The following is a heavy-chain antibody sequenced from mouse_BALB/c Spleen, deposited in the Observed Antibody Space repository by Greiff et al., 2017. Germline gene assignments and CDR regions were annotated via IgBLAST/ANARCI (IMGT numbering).Heavy chain of an antibody. Sequence: EVKLEESGTVLARPGASVKMSCKASGYSFTSYWMHWVKQRPGQGLEWIGAIYPGNSDTSYNQKFKGKAKLTAVTSASTAYMELSSLTNEDSAVYYCAREGFYYGYGAYWGQGTLVTVSA. J-gene: IGHJ3*01. V-gene: IGHV1-5*01. D-gene: IGHD1-2*01. CDR2: IYPGNSDT. CDR3: AREGFYYGYGAY. CDR1: GYSFTSYW.